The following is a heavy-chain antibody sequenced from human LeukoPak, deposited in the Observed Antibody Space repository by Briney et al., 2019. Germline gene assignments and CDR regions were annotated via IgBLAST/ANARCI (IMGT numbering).Heavy chain of an antibody. D-gene: IGHD1-26*01. CDR1: GGSFSGYY. Sequence: SETLSLTCAVYGGSFSGYYWSWIRQPPGKGLEWIGEINHSGSTNYNPSLKSRVTISVDTSKHQFSLKLSSVTAEDTAVYYCASRKCGSYLGCDYWGQGTLVSVSS. CDR3: ASRKCGSYLGCDY. J-gene: IGHJ4*02. CDR2: INHSGST. V-gene: IGHV4-34*01.